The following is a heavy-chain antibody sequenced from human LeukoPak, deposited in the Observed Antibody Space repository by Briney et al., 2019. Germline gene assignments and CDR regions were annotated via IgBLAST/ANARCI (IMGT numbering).Heavy chain of an antibody. J-gene: IGHJ3*02. CDR2: IRGDGTST. Sequence: GGSLRLSCAASGFTVSSNYMSWVRHAPGKGLVWVSRIRGDGTSTNYADSVKGRFTISRDNAKNTLYLQMNSLRAEDAAVYYCARDPAKGLGGDAFDIWGQGTMVTVSS. CDR1: GFTVSSNY. CDR3: ARDPAKGLGGDAFDI. V-gene: IGHV3-74*01. D-gene: IGHD6-25*01.